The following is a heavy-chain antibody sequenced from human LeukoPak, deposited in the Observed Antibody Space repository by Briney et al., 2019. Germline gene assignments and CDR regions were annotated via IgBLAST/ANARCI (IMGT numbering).Heavy chain of an antibody. CDR3: ASTPGLYSGNYYQGSYLDY. V-gene: IGHV3-21*01. CDR2: ISSSSNHI. Sequence: GGSLRLSCAASGFTFDSYSMNWVRQAPGKGLEWVSSISSSSNHIYYADSVKGRFTISRDNAKNSLYLQMNSLRAEDTAMYYCASTPGLYSGNYYQGSYLDYWYQGRGVTVSS. CDR1: GFTFDSYS. D-gene: IGHD1-26*01. J-gene: IGHJ4*02.